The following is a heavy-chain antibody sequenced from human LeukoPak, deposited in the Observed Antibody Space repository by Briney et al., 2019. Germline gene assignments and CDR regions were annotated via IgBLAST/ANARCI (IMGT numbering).Heavy chain of an antibody. Sequence: SQTLSLTCAISGDSVSSNSGAWNWIRQSPSRGLEWLGRTYYRSKWYIDYAESVRSRLTINPDTAKNQFSLQLNSVTPEDTAVYYCAKFDYYTPGDYWGQGILVTVSS. CDR3: AKFDYYTPGDY. V-gene: IGHV6-1*01. D-gene: IGHD3-3*01. CDR1: GDSVSSNSGA. J-gene: IGHJ4*02. CDR2: TYYRSKWYI.